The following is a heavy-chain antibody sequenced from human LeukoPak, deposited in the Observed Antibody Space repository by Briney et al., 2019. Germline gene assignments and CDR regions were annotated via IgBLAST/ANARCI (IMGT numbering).Heavy chain of an antibody. V-gene: IGHV1-2*06. CDR1: GFTFTDYY. CDR3: ATDGGNHNFDY. J-gene: IGHJ4*02. D-gene: IGHD1-14*01. Sequence: ASVKVSCKASGFTFTDYYLHWVRQAPGQGLEWMGRIILNNGATNYAQKFQGRVTLTRDTSISTAYMELSRQKSEDTAVYYCATDGGNHNFDYWGQGTLVTVSS. CDR2: IILNNGAT.